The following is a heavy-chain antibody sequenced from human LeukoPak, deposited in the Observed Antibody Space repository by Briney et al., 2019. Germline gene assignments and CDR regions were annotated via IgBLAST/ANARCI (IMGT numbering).Heavy chain of an antibody. CDR1: GFTFSGYS. Sequence: GGALRLSCVPSGFTFSGYSMNWVRQAPGKGLEWVSSITSSSSYIYYPDSVKCRFTISRDNAKNSLYLQMNSLRVEDTAVYYCARDPRPVRIWGQGTLVTVSS. J-gene: IGHJ4*02. CDR2: ITSSSSYI. CDR3: ARDPRPVRI. V-gene: IGHV3-21*01.